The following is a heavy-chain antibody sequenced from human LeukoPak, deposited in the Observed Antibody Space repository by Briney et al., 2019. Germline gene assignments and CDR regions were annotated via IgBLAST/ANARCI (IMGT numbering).Heavy chain of an antibody. D-gene: IGHD3-3*01. CDR1: GFTFSSYA. CDR2: ISYDGSNK. J-gene: IGHJ6*02. V-gene: IGHV3-30-3*01. Sequence: GGSLRLSCAASGFTFSSYAMHWVRQAPGKGLEWVAVISYDGSNKYYADSVKGRFTISRDNSKNTLYLQMNSLRAEDTAVYDCARDAYYDFWSGYYTPSYYYYGMDVWGQGTTVTVSS. CDR3: ARDAYYDFWSGYYTPSYYYYGMDV.